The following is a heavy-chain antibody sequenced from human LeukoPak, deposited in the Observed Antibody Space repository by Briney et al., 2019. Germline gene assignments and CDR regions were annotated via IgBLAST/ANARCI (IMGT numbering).Heavy chain of an antibody. V-gene: IGHV4-38-2*01. J-gene: IGHJ4*02. D-gene: IGHD3-10*01. CDR2: IYHTGST. CDR3: ARAGWIITSGIDY. CDR1: GYSISRGYY. Sequence: SETLSLTCGVSGYSISRGYYWAWIRQPPGKGLEWIGTIYHTGSTYYTPPLGSRVTIPVDTSKNEFSLNLNSVTAADTAVYYCARAGWIITSGIDYWGQGALATVSS.